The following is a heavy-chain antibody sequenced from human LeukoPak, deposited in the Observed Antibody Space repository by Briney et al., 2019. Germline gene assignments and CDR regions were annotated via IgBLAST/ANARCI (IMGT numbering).Heavy chain of an antibody. D-gene: IGHD4-17*01. J-gene: IGHJ4*02. Sequence: QSGGSLRLSCAASGFTFSSYAMSWVRQAPGKGLEWVSTLSASGGSTYYADSVKGRFTISRDNSKNTLYLQLSSLRAEDTAVYYCAKSKPGDYGLFDYWGQGTLVTVSS. CDR2: LSASGGST. CDR1: GFTFSSYA. V-gene: IGHV3-23*01. CDR3: AKSKPGDYGLFDY.